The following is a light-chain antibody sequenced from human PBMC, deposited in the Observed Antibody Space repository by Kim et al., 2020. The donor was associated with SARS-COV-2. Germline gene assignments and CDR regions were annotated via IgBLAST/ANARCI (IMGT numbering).Light chain of an antibody. J-gene: IGLJ3*02. CDR2: RNN. V-gene: IGLV1-47*01. CDR3: AAWDDSLSGWV. Sequence: GQRVTISCSGSSSNIGSNYVYWYQQLPGTAAKLLIYRNNQRPSGVRDRFSGSKSGTSASLAISGLRSEDEADYYCAAWDDSLSGWVFGGGTQLTVL. CDR1: SSNIGSNY.